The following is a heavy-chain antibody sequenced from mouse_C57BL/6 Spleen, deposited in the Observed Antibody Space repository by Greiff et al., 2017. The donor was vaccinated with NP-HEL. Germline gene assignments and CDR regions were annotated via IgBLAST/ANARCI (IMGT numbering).Heavy chain of an antibody. CDR1: GYAFSSSW. CDR3: ASRIYYGSSYGFAY. CDR2: IYPGDGDT. D-gene: IGHD1-1*01. Sequence: VQVVESGPELVKPGASVKISCKASGYAFSSSWMNWVKQRPGKGLEWIGRIYPGDGDTNYNGKFKGKATLTADKSSSTAYMQLSSLTSEDSAVYFCASRIYYGSSYGFAYWGQGTLVTVSA. J-gene: IGHJ3*01. V-gene: IGHV1-82*01.